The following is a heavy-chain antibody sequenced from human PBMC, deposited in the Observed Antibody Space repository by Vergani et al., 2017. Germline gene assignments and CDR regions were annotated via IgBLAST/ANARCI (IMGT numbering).Heavy chain of an antibody. D-gene: IGHD2-2*01. Sequence: QVQLQESGPGLVKPSETLSLTCAVSGDSFSSNYYWGWLRQPPGKGLEWIGTIYHSGSTYYHPSLKSRVTISAETSKNQFSLTMSSVTAADTAVYFCASSYCSSTSCYAEFFHHWGQGTLVTVSS. CDR1: GDSFSSNYY. J-gene: IGHJ1*01. CDR3: ASSYCSSTSCYAEFFHH. V-gene: IGHV4-38-2*01. CDR2: IYHSGST.